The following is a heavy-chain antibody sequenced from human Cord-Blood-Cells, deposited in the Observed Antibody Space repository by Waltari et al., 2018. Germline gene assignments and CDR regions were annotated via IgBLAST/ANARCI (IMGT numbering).Heavy chain of an antibody. J-gene: IGHJ4*02. V-gene: IGHV4-34*01. CDR2: INHSGST. D-gene: IGHD3-3*01. CDR1: GGSFSGYS. CDR3: ARVLRFLEWLFDY. Sequence: QVQLQQWGAGLLKPSETLSLTCAVYGGSFSGYSLRCVRQPQGKGLEWIGEINHSGSTNYNPSLKSRVTISVDTSKNQFSLKLSAVTAADTAVYYCARVLRFLEWLFDYWGQGTLVTVSS.